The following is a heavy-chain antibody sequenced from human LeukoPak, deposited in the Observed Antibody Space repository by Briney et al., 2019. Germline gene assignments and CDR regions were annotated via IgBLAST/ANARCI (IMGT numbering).Heavy chain of an antibody. CDR3: ARALSPFRFFDY. D-gene: IGHD3-16*01. J-gene: IGHJ4*02. CDR2: ISSSGSTI. CDR1: GFTFCSYS. V-gene: IGHV3-48*04. Sequence: GGSLRLSCAASGFTFCSYSMNWVRQAPGKGLEWVSYISSSGSTIYYADSVKGRFTISRDNAKNSLYLQMNSLRAEDTAVYYCARALSPFRFFDYWGQGTLVTVSS.